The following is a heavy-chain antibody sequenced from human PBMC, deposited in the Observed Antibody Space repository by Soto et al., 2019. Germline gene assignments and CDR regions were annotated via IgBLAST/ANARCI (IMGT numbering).Heavy chain of an antibody. V-gene: IGHV1-69*12. CDR3: ARDLNIAVAFGMDV. CDR2: IIPIFGTA. Sequence: QVQLVQSGAEVKKPGSSVKVSCKASGGTFSSYAISWVRQAPRQGLEWMGGIIPIFGTANYAQKFQGRVTITADESTSTAYMELSSLRSEDTAVYYCARDLNIAVAFGMDVWGQGTTVTVSS. D-gene: IGHD6-19*01. CDR1: GGTFSSYA. J-gene: IGHJ6*02.